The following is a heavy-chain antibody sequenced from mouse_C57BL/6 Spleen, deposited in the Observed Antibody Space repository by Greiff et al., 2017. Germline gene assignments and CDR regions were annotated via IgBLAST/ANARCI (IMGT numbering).Heavy chain of an antibody. D-gene: IGHD4-1*01. J-gene: IGHJ1*03. CDR3: ARGGTGTGWYFDV. V-gene: IGHV5-4*03. CDR1: GFTFSSYA. CDR2: ISDGGSYT. Sequence: EVKLMESGGGLVKPGGSLKLSCAASGFTFSSYAMSWVRQTPEKRPEWVATISDGGSYTYYPDNVKDRFTISRDNAKNNLYLQMSHLKSEDTAMYYCARGGTGTGWYFDVWGTGTTVTVSS.